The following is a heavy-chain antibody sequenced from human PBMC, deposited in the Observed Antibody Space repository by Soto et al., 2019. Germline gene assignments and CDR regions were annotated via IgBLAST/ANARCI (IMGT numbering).Heavy chain of an antibody. J-gene: IGHJ5*02. Sequence: SETLSLTCAVSGGSISSGGYSWSWIRQPPGKGLEWIGYIYHSGSTYYNPSLKSRVTISVDTSKNQFSLKLSSVTAADTAVYYCARLGHNSNVRYFDWNNVNWFDPWGQGTLVTVSS. CDR1: GGSISSGGYS. V-gene: IGHV4-30-2*01. CDR2: IYHSGST. D-gene: IGHD3-9*01. CDR3: ARLGHNSNVRYFDWNNVNWFDP.